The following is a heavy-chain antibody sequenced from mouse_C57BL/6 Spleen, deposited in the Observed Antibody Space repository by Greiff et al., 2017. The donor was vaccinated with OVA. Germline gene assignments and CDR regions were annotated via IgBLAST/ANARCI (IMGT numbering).Heavy chain of an antibody. D-gene: IGHD4-1*02. V-gene: IGHV1-80*01. CDR2: IYPGDGDT. J-gene: IGHJ4*01. CDR3: ARPFNWDDAMDY. Sequence: QVQLQQSGAELVKPGASVKISCKASGYAFSSYWMNWVKQRPGQGLEWIGQIYPGDGDTNYNGKFKGKATLTADKSSSTAYMQLSSLTSEDSAVYFWARPFNWDDAMDYWGQGTSVTVSS. CDR1: GYAFSSYW.